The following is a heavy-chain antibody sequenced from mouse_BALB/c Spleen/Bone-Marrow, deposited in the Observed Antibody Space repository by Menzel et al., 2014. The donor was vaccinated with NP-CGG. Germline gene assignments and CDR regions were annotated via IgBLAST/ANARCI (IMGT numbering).Heavy chain of an antibody. J-gene: IGHJ1*01. CDR1: GFTFSDYY. D-gene: IGHD2-1*01. Sequence: EVKLMESGGGLVQPGGSLRLSCATSGFTFSDYYMSWVRQPPGKALEWLGFIRNKANGYTTEYSASVKGRFTISRDNSRSILYLQMNTLRAEDSATYYCARDTNYGNYYWYFDVWGAGTTVTVSS. CDR3: ARDTNYGNYYWYFDV. CDR2: IRNKANGYTT. V-gene: IGHV7-3*02.